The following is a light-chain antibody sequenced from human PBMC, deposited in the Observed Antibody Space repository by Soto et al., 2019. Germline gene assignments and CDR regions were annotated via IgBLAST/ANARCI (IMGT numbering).Light chain of an antibody. CDR3: ASWDDRLGAVI. Sequence: QSALTQPASVSGSPGQSITISCTGTSSDVGAYNYISWYQQYPGTAPKIMIYEVSSRPSGVSHRFSGSKSGTSASLAISGLRSEDEAVYYCASWDDRLGAVIFGGGTQLTVL. V-gene: IGLV2-14*01. CDR1: SSDVGAYNY. J-gene: IGLJ2*01. CDR2: EVS.